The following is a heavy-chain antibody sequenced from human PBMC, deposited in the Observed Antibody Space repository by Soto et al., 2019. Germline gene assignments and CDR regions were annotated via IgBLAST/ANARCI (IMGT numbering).Heavy chain of an antibody. CDR2: INPNNGAT. V-gene: IGHV1-46*01. D-gene: IGHD2-21*02. J-gene: IGHJ6*02. CDR3: ASRVLCDMAA. Sequence: QEQLVQSGAEVKEPGASLKVSCKASGDTFTTNYLHWVRQAPGQGLEWMGRINPNNGATLYAQELQGSRILTTDTSTSSVYMDLNSVKSEDSAVYYCASRVLCDMAAWGQGTTVTVSS. CDR1: GDTFTTNY.